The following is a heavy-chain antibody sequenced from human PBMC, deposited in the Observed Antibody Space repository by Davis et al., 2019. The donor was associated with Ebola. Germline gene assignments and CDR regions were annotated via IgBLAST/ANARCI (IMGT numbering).Heavy chain of an antibody. D-gene: IGHD6-19*01. CDR2: ISAYNGDT. CDR3: AISDARGWGAYDS. J-gene: IGHJ4*02. Sequence: ASVKVSCKASGGTFSSYAISWVRQAPGQGLEWMGWISAYNGDTNYARSFQDRVTLTTDTSARSAYMELRGLTSDDTAMYYCAISDARGWGAYDSWGQGTLVTVSS. V-gene: IGHV1-18*01. CDR1: GGTFSSYA.